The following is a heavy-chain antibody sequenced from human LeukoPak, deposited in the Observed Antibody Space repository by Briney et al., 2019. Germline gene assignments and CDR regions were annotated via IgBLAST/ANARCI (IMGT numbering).Heavy chain of an antibody. Sequence: PGGSLRLSCAASGFTSSSYGMNWVRQAPGKGLEWVSGISGSGGSTYYADSVKGRFTISRDNSKNTLNLQMNRLRADDTAVYYCAKAYSGSYYAGCDHWGQGTLVTVSS. CDR3: AKAYSGSYYAGCDH. J-gene: IGHJ4*02. D-gene: IGHD1-26*01. CDR2: ISGSGGST. V-gene: IGHV3-23*01. CDR1: GFTSSSYG.